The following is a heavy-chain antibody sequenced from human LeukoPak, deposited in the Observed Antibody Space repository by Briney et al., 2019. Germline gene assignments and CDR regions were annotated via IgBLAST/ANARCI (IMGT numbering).Heavy chain of an antibody. J-gene: IGHJ2*01. CDR2: IYPNGIT. V-gene: IGHV4-4*08. CDR1: GGSLFSYY. D-gene: IGHD3-22*01. CDR3: ARRAYYDSSGSQPSAVYLDL. Sequence: SETLSLTCTVSGGSLFSYYWNWIRQSPGKGLEWIGFIYPNGITSYNPSLMSRGSISIATSRTQFSLSLTSVTAAHTAMYYCARRAYYDSSGSQPSAVYLDLWGRGALVTVSS.